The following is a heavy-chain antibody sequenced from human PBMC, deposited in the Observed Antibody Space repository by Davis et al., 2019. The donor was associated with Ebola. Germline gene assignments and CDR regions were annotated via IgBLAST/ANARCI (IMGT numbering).Heavy chain of an antibody. V-gene: IGHV1-8*01. CDR3: VRGAVEGYCSDGSCYTLDS. D-gene: IGHD2-15*01. Sequence: AASVKVSCKATGYTFTSYDVNGVRQATGQGLEWMGWMNPNSGNTGYAQKFQGRVTMTRHTSIPTAYMELSSLRSEDTAVYYCVRGAVEGYCSDGSCYTLDSWGQGTLVTVSS. J-gene: IGHJ4*02. CDR2: MNPNSGNT. CDR1: GYTFTSYD.